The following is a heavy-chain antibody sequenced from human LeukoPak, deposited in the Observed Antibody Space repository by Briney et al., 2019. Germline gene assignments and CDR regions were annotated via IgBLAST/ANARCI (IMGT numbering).Heavy chain of an antibody. CDR3: AKDSHYSSGSAFDY. CDR1: GFAFTSYA. D-gene: IGHD6-19*01. Sequence: GGSRSLPGEASGFAFTSYALSWSRKPQGKGLEWASAISGSGGSTYYADSVKGRFTISRDDSKNTLYLQMNSLRAEDTAVYYCAKDSHYSSGSAFDYWGQGTLVTVSS. J-gene: IGHJ4*02. V-gene: IGHV3-23*01. CDR2: ISGSGGST.